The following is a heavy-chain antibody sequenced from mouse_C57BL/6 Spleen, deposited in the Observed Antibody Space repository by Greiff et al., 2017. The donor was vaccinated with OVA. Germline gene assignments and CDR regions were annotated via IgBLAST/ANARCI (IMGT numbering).Heavy chain of an antibody. Sequence: QVQLQQSGAELARPGASVKLSCKASGYTFTSYGISWVKQRTGQGLEWIGEIYPRSGNTYYNEKFKGKATLTADKSSSTAYMELRSLTSEDSAVYFCARRTITTVVDAWFAYWGQGTLVTVSA. D-gene: IGHD1-1*01. CDR1: GYTFTSYG. J-gene: IGHJ3*01. CDR2: IYPRSGNT. CDR3: ARRTITTVVDAWFAY. V-gene: IGHV1-81*01.